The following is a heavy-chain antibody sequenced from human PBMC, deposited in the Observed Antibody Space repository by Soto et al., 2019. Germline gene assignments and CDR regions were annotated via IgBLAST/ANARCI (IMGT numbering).Heavy chain of an antibody. V-gene: IGHV4-4*02. D-gene: IGHD3-22*01. J-gene: IGHJ4*02. CDR3: ARGSSYYYDSSGYLREDY. CDR2: IYHSGST. Sequence: QVQLQESGPGLVKPSGTLSLTCAVSGGSISSSNWWSWVRQPPGKGLEWIGEIYHSGSTNYNPSLKSRVTISVDKSKNQFSLKLSSVTAADTAVYYCARGSSYYYDSSGYLREDYWGQGTLVTVSS. CDR1: GGSISSSNW.